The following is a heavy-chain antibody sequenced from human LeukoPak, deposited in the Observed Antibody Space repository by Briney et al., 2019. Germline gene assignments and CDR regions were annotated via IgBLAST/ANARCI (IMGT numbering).Heavy chain of an antibody. V-gene: IGHV1-69*05. D-gene: IGHD5-18*01. CDR2: IIPIFGTA. CDR1: GGTFSSYA. J-gene: IGHJ1*01. Sequence: ASVKVSCKASGGTFSSYAISWVRQAPGQGLEWMGGIIPIFGTANYAQKFQGRVTITTDESTSTAYMGLSSLRSEDTAVYYCARASGYPPIRQHWGQGTLVTVSS. CDR3: ARASGYPPIRQH.